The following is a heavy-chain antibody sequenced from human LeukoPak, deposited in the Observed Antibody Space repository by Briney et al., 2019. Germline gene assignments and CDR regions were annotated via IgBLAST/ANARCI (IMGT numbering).Heavy chain of an antibody. D-gene: IGHD3-22*01. CDR2: ISSSGTTI. Sequence: GGSLRLSCAASGFTFSSYEMNWVRQAPGKGLEWVSSISSSGTTIYYADSVKGRFTVSRDSAKNSAYLQMNSLRAEDTAVYYCGSGFIFYDSSGRIYWGQGTMVTVCS. CDR3: GSGFIFYDSSGRIY. CDR1: GFTFSSYE. V-gene: IGHV3-48*03. J-gene: IGHJ4*02.